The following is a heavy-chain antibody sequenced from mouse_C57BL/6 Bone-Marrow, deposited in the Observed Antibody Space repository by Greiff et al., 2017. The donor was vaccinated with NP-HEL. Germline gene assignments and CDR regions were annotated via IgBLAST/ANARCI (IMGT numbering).Heavy chain of an antibody. J-gene: IGHJ1*03. V-gene: IGHV1-64*01. CDR2: IHPNSGST. D-gene: IGHD1-1*01. CDR1: GCTFTSYW. Sequence: QVQLQQPGAELVKPGASVKLSCKASGCTFTSYWMHWVKQRPGQGLEWIGMIHPNSGSTNYNEKFKSKATLTVDKSSSTAYMQLSSLTSEDSAVYYCARRGYYYGSVWGTGTTVTVSS. CDR3: ARRGYYYGSV.